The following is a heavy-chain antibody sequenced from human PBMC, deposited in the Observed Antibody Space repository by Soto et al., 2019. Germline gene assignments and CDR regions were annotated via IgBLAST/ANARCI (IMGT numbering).Heavy chain of an antibody. CDR3: AKDKMVRGVYYYYMDV. V-gene: IGHV3-9*01. Sequence: PGGSLRLSCAASGFTFHDFATHWVRQAPGKGLEWVSGIGWNSGSRGYADSVKGRFTISRDNAKNSLYLQMNSLRAEDTALYYCAKDKMVRGVYYYYMDVWGKGTTVTVSS. J-gene: IGHJ6*03. CDR2: IGWNSGSR. D-gene: IGHD3-10*01. CDR1: GFTFHDFA.